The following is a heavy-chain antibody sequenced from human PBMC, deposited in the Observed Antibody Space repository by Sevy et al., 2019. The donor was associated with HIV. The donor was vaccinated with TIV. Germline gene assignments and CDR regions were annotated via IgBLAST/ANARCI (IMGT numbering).Heavy chain of an antibody. CDR1: GYTFTSYG. J-gene: IGHJ6*03. D-gene: IGHD4-17*01. Sequence: ASVKVSCKASGYTFTSYGISWVRQAPGQGLEWMGWINAYNGNTNYAQKLQGRVTMTTDTSTSTAYMELRSLGSDDTAVYYCARHGDSLHDYGGNEQFYYYFYMDVWGEGTTVTVSS. V-gene: IGHV1-18*01. CDR3: ARHGDSLHDYGGNEQFYYYFYMDV. CDR2: INAYNGNT.